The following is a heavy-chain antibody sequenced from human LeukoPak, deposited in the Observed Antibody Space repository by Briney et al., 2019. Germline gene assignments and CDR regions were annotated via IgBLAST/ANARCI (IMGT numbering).Heavy chain of an antibody. Sequence: GGSLRLSCAASGFTFSSYAMHWVRQAPGKGLEWVAVISYDGSNKYYADSVKGRFTTSRDNSKNTLYLQMNSLRAEDTAVYYCARSPNGSKLDYWGQGTLVTVSS. D-gene: IGHD1-1*01. CDR3: ARSPNGSKLDY. CDR2: ISYDGSNK. J-gene: IGHJ4*02. CDR1: GFTFSSYA. V-gene: IGHV3-30-3*01.